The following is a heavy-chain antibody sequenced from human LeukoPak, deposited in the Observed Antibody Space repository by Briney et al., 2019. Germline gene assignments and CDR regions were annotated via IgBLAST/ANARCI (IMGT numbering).Heavy chain of an antibody. J-gene: IGHJ3*02. CDR3: ARDKAHALLI. Sequence: GASVKVSCKVSGYTLTELSMHWVRQAPGKGLEWMGGFDPEDGETIYAQKFQGRVTMTTDTSTKTAYMELRSLRFDDTAVYYCARDKAHALLIWGQGTMVTVSS. V-gene: IGHV1-24*01. CDR2: FDPEDGET. D-gene: IGHD2-21*01. CDR1: GYTLTELS.